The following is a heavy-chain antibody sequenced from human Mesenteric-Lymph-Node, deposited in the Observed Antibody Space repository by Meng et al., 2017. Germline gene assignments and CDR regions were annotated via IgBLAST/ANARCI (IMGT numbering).Heavy chain of an antibody. CDR2: INPNSGGT. V-gene: IGHV1-2*02. CDR1: GYTFTGYY. CDR3: ARAFKYYYDRTGYYGDAFDI. D-gene: IGHD3-22*01. J-gene: IGHJ3*02. Sequence: ASVKVSCKASGYTFTGYYMHWVRQAPGQGLEWMGWINPNSGGTNYAQKFQGRVAMTRDTSIRTVYMELNSLRSDDTAIYCCARAFKYYYDRTGYYGDAFDIWGQGTMVTVSS.